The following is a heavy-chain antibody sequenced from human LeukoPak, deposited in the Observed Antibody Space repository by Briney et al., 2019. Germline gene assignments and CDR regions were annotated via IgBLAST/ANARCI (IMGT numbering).Heavy chain of an antibody. V-gene: IGHV3-23*01. J-gene: IGHJ6*02. CDR3: AKSDYCSGGSCYRDVVIYYGMDV. CDR1: GFTFSSHA. Sequence: PGGSLRLSCAASGFTFSSHAMSWVRQAPGKGLEWVSAISGSGGSTYYADSVKGRFTVSRDNSKNTLYLQMNSLRAEDTAVYYCAKSDYCSGGSCYRDVVIYYGMDVWGQGTTVTVSS. CDR2: ISGSGGST. D-gene: IGHD2-15*01.